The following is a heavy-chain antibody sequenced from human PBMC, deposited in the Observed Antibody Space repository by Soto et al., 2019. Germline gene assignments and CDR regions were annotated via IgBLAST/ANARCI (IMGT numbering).Heavy chain of an antibody. CDR2: VYYSGNT. CDR1: IASISGTSYY. J-gene: IGHJ4*02. CDR3: ARSSYYSDYYFDY. D-gene: IGHD3-10*01. V-gene: IGHV4-39*01. Sequence: QVQLQESGPGLVKPSETLSLTCTVSIASISGTSYYWGWIRQPPGMGLEWIGSVYYSGNTYYNPSLKSRVTISADTSKNQFTLKLNSVTAADTAVYYCARSSYYSDYYFDYWGQGTLVTVSS.